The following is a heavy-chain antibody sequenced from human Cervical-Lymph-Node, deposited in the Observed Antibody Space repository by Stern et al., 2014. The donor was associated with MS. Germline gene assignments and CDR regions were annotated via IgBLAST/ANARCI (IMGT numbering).Heavy chain of an antibody. D-gene: IGHD3-16*01. CDR2: LGWNSEGR. Sequence: EVHLVESGGGMVQPGRSLRLSCEASGFKFDDFAMHWVRQAPGKGLEWVSGLGWNSEGRGYADSVQGRFTISRDNAKSSLYLQMNSLTAEDTALYYCAKADDYAAGIDAWGQGTLVVVYS. V-gene: IGHV3-9*01. CDR3: AKADDYAAGIDA. CDR1: GFKFDDFA. J-gene: IGHJ5*02.